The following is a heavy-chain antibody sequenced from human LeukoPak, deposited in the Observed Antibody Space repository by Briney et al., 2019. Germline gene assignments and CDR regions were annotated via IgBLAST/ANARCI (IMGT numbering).Heavy chain of an antibody. CDR1: GFSLTTNGVG. Sequence: ASGPTLVKPTQPLTLTCTFSGFSLTTNGVGVGWIRQPPGKALEWLALIYWDDDKRYSPLLKRRLTITKDTSKNQVVLRMTNMDPVDTATYFCAHLGVVVPRAPVNWLDPWGQGTLVTVSS. D-gene: IGHD2-2*01. V-gene: IGHV2-5*02. CDR3: AHLGVVVPRAPVNWLDP. CDR2: IYWDDDK. J-gene: IGHJ5*02.